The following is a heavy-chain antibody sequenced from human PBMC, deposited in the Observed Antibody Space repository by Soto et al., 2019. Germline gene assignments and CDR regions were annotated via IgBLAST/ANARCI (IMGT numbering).Heavy chain of an antibody. D-gene: IGHD2-21*01. CDR2: ISYDGSNK. CDR1: GFTFSSYA. CDR3: ARAIAMTLDY. Sequence: QVQLVESGGGEVQPGRSLRLSCAASGFTFSSYAMHWVRQAPGKGLEWVAVISYDGSNKYYADSVKGRFTISRDNSKNTLYLQMNSLRAEDTAVYYCARAIAMTLDYWGQGTLVTVSS. J-gene: IGHJ4*02. V-gene: IGHV3-30-3*01.